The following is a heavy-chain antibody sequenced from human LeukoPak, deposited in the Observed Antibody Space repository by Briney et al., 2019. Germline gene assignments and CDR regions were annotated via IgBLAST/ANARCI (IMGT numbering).Heavy chain of an antibody. J-gene: IGHJ3*02. CDR2: ISSSSSYI. Sequence: GGSLRLSCAASGFTFSSYSMNWVRQAPGKGLEWVSSISSSSSYIYYADSVKGRFTISRDNAKNSLYLQMSSLRAEDTAVYYCAKDLHTSYTHDAFDIWGQGTMVTVSS. CDR3: AKDLHTSYTHDAFDI. V-gene: IGHV3-21*01. CDR1: GFTFSSYS. D-gene: IGHD2-2*01.